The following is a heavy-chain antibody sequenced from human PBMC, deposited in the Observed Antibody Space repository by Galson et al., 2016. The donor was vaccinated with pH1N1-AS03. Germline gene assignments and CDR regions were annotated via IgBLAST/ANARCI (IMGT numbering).Heavy chain of an antibody. CDR2: IKQDGSEK. J-gene: IGHJ6*02. CDR3: ARVPYSYGMDV. Sequence: SLRLSCAASGFTFSGYWMSWVRQAPGKGPEWVAHIKQDGSEKYYVDSVKGRFTISRDNAKNSLYLQMNSLRAEDTAVYYCARVPYSYGMDVWGQGTTVTVSS. V-gene: IGHV3-7*01. CDR1: GFTFSGYW.